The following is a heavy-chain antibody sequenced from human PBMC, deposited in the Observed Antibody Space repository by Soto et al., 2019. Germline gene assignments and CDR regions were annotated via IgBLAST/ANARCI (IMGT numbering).Heavy chain of an antibody. V-gene: IGHV1-2*04. Sequence: ASVKVSCKASGYTFTGYYMHWVRQAPGQGLEWMGWINPNSGGTNYAQKFQGWVTMTRDTSISTAYMELSRLRSDDTAVYYCARDYYDSSGHFDYWGQGTLVTV. J-gene: IGHJ4*02. CDR2: INPNSGGT. CDR1: GYTFTGYY. D-gene: IGHD3-22*01. CDR3: ARDYYDSSGHFDY.